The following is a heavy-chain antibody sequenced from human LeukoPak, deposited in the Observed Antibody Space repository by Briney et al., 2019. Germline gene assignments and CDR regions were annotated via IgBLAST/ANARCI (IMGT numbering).Heavy chain of an antibody. CDR1: GGPFSGYY. CDR2: INHSGST. CDR3: ARVDRSNSTNYDY. J-gene: IGHJ4*02. D-gene: IGHD1-1*01. Sequence: SETLSLTCAVYGGPFSGYYWSWIRQPPGKGLEWIGEINHSGSTNYNPSLKSRVTISVDTSKNQFSLKLSSVTAADTAVYYCARVDRSNSTNYDYWGQGTLVTVSS. V-gene: IGHV4-34*01.